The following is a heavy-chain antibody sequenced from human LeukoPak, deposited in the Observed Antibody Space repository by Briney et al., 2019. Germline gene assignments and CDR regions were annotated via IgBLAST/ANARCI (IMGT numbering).Heavy chain of an antibody. Sequence: PSQTLSLTCTVSGGSISSGSYYWSWIRQPAGKGLEWIGRIYTSGSTNYNPSLKSRVTISVDTSKNQFSLKLSSVTAADTAVYYCARDQVSIAAAGTYYYYYYGMDVWGQGTTVTVSS. CDR1: GGSISSGSYY. CDR2: IYTSGST. J-gene: IGHJ6*02. D-gene: IGHD6-13*01. CDR3: ARDQVSIAAAGTYYYYYYGMDV. V-gene: IGHV4-61*02.